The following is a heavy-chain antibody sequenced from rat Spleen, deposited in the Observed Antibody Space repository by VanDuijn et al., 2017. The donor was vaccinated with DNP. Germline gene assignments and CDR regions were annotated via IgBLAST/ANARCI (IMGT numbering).Heavy chain of an antibody. D-gene: IGHD1-4*01. V-gene: IGHV3-3*01. Sequence: EVQLQESGPGLVKPSQSLSLTCSVTGYSITSSYRWNWIRKFPGNKLEWMGSINSAGSTNYNPSLKSRISITRDTSKNQFFLQVNSVNTEYTATYYCARWPGYNPPYAMDAWGQGTSVTVSS. J-gene: IGHJ4*01. CDR2: INSAGST. CDR1: GYSITSSYR. CDR3: ARWPGYNPPYAMDA.